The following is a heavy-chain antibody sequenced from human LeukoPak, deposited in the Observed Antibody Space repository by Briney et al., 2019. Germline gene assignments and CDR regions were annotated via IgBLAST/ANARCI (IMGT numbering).Heavy chain of an antibody. V-gene: IGHV4-30-2*01. D-gene: IGHD5-12*01. CDR2: IYHSGSS. Sequence: LSLTCAVSGGSISSGGYSWSWIRQPPGKGLEWIGYIYHSGSSYYNPSLKSRVTISVDRSKNQFSLKLSSVTAADTAVYYCAREAEDSGYTKSQQSHYWYFDLWGRGTLVTVSP. CDR1: GGSISSGGYS. J-gene: IGHJ2*01. CDR3: AREAEDSGYTKSQQSHYWYFDL.